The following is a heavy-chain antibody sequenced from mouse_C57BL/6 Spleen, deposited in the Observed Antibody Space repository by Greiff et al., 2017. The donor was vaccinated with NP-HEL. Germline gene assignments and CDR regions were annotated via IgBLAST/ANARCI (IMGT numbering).Heavy chain of an antibody. CDR3: ARDSNYPAWFAY. D-gene: IGHD2-5*01. CDR1: GYTFTDYN. Sequence: EVQLQQSGPELVKPGASVKMSCKASGYTFTDYNMHWVKQSHGKSLEWIGYINPNNGGTSYNQKFKGKATLTVNKSSSTAYMELRSLTSEDSAVYYCARDSNYPAWFAYWGQGTLVTVSA. V-gene: IGHV1-22*01. CDR2: INPNNGGT. J-gene: IGHJ3*01.